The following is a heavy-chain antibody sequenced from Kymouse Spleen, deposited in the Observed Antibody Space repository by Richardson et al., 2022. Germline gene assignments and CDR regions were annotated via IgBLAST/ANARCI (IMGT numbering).Heavy chain of an antibody. Sequence: QVQLQQWGAGLLKPSETLSLTCAVYGGSFSGYYWSWIRQPPGKGLEWIGEINHSGSTNYNPSLKSRVTISVDTSKNQFSLKLSSVTAADTAVYYCARGGQLGGYYYGMDVWGQGTTVTVSS. CDR1: GGSFSGYY. CDR2: INHSGST. J-gene: IGHJ6*02. CDR3: ARGGQLGGYYYGMDV. V-gene: IGHV4-34*01. D-gene: IGHD6-6*01.